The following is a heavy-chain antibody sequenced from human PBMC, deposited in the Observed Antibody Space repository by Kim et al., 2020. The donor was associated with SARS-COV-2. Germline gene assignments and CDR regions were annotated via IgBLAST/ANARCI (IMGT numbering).Heavy chain of an antibody. CDR3: AKVVGMDGYNYYYYYGM. CDR2: ISGNGVNK. V-gene: IGHV3-23*01. CDR1: GFTFDTYA. J-gene: IGHJ6*01. D-gene: IGHD5-12*01. Sequence: GGSLRLSCVASGFTFDTYAMSWVRQAPGKGLEWVSVISGNGVNKFHADSVRGRFTISRDNSKNTLYLQMNSLRDEDTALYYCAKVVGMDGYNYYYYYGM.